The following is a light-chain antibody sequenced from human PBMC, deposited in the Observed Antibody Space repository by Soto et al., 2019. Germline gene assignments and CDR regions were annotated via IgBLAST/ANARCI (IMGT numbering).Light chain of an antibody. CDR1: QNIRTS. V-gene: IGKV1-39*01. CDR2: GAS. J-gene: IGKJ1*01. Sequence: QMTQSPSSLSASVGAGVTITCRASQNIRTSLNWYHQKPGKAPSLLIYGASTLQSGVPSRFSGSASATDFTLTISSLQPEDFATYYCQQSYTTPRTFGQGTKVEIK. CDR3: QQSYTTPRT.